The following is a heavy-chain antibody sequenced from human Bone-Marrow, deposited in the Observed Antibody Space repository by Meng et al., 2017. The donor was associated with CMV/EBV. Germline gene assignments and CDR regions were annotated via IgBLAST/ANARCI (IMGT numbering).Heavy chain of an antibody. CDR2: IWYDGSNK. Sequence: GESLKISCAASGFTFSSYGMHWVRQAPGKGLEWVAFIWYDGSNKYYADSVKGRFTISRDNSKNTLYLQMNSLRAEDTAVYYCAKDLPKYSSGQRAAFDYWGQGTLVTVSS. D-gene: IGHD6-19*01. J-gene: IGHJ4*02. CDR3: AKDLPKYSSGQRAAFDY. V-gene: IGHV3-30*02. CDR1: GFTFSSYG.